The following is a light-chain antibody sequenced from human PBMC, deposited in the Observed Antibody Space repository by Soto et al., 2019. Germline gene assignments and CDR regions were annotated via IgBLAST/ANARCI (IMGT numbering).Light chain of an antibody. CDR3: QQYGSPPWT. J-gene: IGKJ1*01. CDR2: GAS. Sequence: EIVLTQSPGTLSLSPGERATLSCRASQSVTFSYLAWFQQKPGQAPRLLIFGASSRATGIPDRFSGSGSGTDFTLTISRLEPEDFAVYYCQQYGSPPWTFGQGTKVEIK. CDR1: QSVTFSY. V-gene: IGKV3-20*01.